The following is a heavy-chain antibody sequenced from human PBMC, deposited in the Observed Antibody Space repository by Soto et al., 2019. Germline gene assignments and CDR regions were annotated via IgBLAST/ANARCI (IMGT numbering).Heavy chain of an antibody. J-gene: IGHJ4*02. CDR1: GGSFSGYY. D-gene: IGHD3-10*01. V-gene: IGHV4-34*01. CDR2: INHSGST. Sequence: SETLSLTCAVYGGSFSGYYWSWIRQPPGKGLEWIGEINHSGSTNYNPSLKSRVTISVDTSKNQFSLKLSSVTAADTAVYYCARLPPYGSGSYYRQVFDYWGQGTLVTVSS. CDR3: ARLPPYGSGSYYRQVFDY.